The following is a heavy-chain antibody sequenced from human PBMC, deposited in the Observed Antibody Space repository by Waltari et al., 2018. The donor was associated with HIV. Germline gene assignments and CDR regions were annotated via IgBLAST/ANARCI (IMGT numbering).Heavy chain of an antibody. CDR1: GGSISSSSYY. J-gene: IGHJ6*02. D-gene: IGHD3-22*01. CDR3: ARDVKRSGGYYDSSGYYPYGMDV. Sequence: QLQLQESGPGLVKPSETLSLTCTVSGGSISSSSYYWGWIRRPPGKGLEWLGSIYYSESTYYNPPHMTRVTRSVDTPKSQFSLKLSSVTAADTAVYYCARDVKRSGGYYDSSGYYPYGMDVWGQGTTVTVSS. V-gene: IGHV4-39*07. CDR2: IYYSEST.